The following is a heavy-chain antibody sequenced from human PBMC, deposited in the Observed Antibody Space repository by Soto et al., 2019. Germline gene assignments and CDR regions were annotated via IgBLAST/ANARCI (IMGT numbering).Heavy chain of an antibody. Sequence: ASETLSLTCTVSGGSISSGGYYWSWIRQHPGKGLEWIGYIYYSGSTYYNPSLKSRVTISVDTSKNQFSLKLSSVTAADTAVYYCARDRWLSHYFDYWGQGTLVTVYS. CDR3: ARDRWLSHYFDY. J-gene: IGHJ4*02. D-gene: IGHD3-22*01. V-gene: IGHV4-31*03. CDR2: IYYSGST. CDR1: GGSISSGGYY.